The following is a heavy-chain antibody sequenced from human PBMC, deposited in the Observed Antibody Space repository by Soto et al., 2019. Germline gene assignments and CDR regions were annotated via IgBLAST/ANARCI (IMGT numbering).Heavy chain of an antibody. CDR2: TYYRSKWYN. D-gene: IGHD1-7*01. Sequence: SQTLSLTCAISGDSVSSNSAAWNWIRQSPSRGLEWLGRTYYRSKWYNDYAVSVKSRITINPDTSKNQFSLQLNSVTPEDTAVYYCARDRLELRTTYYYYYGMDVWGQGTTVTSP. CDR3: ARDRLELRTTYYYYYGMDV. CDR1: GDSVSSNSAA. V-gene: IGHV6-1*01. J-gene: IGHJ6*02.